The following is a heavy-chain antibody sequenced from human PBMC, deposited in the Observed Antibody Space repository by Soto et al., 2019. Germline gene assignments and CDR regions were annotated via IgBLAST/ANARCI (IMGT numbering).Heavy chain of an antibody. V-gene: IGHV1-3*01. D-gene: IGHD5-18*01. J-gene: IGHJ4*02. CDR1: GNSFTRNG. CDR2: SNAGNGKT. CDR3: ARDSRNSYGLYYFDY. Sequence: ASVKVSWEASGNSFTRNGIHWGGQAPGQRLEWMRWSNAGNGKTKYSQDLQGRVTFTRDTSANTAYMDLSSLRSEDTAVYYCARDSRNSYGLYYFDYWGPGTLVTVSS.